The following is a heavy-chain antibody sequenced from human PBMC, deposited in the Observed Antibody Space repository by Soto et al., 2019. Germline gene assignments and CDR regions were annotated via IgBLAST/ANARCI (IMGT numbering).Heavy chain of an antibody. CDR1: GFTFTRYG. D-gene: IGHD1-7*01. J-gene: IGHJ4*02. CDR3: VKLRLELLYLDS. V-gene: IGHV3-23*01. Sequence: GGSLGLSCAASGFTFTRYGMSWVRQAPGKGLEWVSAISASGDNTYYADSVKGRFTISRDSSNNTLYLQMNSLRADDTALYYCVKLRLELLYLDSWGLGALVTVSS. CDR2: ISASGDNT.